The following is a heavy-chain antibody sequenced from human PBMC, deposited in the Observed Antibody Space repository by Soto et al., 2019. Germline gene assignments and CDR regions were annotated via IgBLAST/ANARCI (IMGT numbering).Heavy chain of an antibody. CDR1: GGSVSSGSYY. CDR3: ARDSPPVLRFLEWFPEGGMDV. J-gene: IGHJ6*02. CDR2: IYYSGST. D-gene: IGHD3-3*01. Sequence: PSETLSLTCTVSGGSVSSGSYYWSWIRQPPGKGLEWIGYIYYSGSTNYNPSLKSRVTISVDTSKNQFSLKLSSVTAADTAVYYCARDSPPVLRFLEWFPEGGMDVWGQGTTVTVSS. V-gene: IGHV4-61*01.